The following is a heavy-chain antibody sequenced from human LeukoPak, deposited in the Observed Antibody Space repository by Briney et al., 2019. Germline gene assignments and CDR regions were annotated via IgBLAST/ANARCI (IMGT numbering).Heavy chain of an antibody. J-gene: IGHJ3*02. CDR1: GYTFTSYG. Sequence: ASVKVSCKASGYTFTSYGISWVRQAPGQGLEWMGWISAYNGNTNYAQKLQGRVTMTTDTSTSTAYMELRSLRSDDTAVYYCARKSNGWSLRDAFDIWGQGTMVTVSS. CDR3: ARKSNGWSLRDAFDI. CDR2: ISAYNGNT. V-gene: IGHV1-18*01. D-gene: IGHD6-19*01.